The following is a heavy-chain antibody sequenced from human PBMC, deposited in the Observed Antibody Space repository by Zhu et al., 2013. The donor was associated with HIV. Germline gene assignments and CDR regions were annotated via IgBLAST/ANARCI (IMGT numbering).Heavy chain of an antibody. V-gene: IGHV1-18*01. Sequence: QVQLVQSGTEVKRPGASVKVSCKASGYIFNHYGITWVRQAPGQGLEWLGWISPYYGNTNYAQKFQGRVTMTTDTSTSTAYMELRSLRSDDTAVYYCARDLLRFLQWLPNRHAGFDIWGQGDTGHRLF. CDR3: ARDLLRFLQWLPNRHAGFDI. D-gene: IGHD3-3*01. CDR1: GYIFNHYG. J-gene: IGHJ3*02. CDR2: ISPYYGNT.